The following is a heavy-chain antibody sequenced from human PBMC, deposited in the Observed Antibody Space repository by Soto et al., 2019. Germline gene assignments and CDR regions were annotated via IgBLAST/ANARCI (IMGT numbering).Heavy chain of an antibody. J-gene: IGHJ4*02. CDR3: ARGYTPDY. D-gene: IGHD3-16*02. Sequence: VQLLESGGGLVQPGGSLRLSCAASGFTFSSYAMSWVRQAPGKGLEWVSGISDSGGGTHYADSVKGRFTISRDNSKNTLYVQMNSLRAEDTAVYYCARGYTPDYWGQGTLVTVSS. V-gene: IGHV3-23*01. CDR2: ISDSGGGT. CDR1: GFTFSSYA.